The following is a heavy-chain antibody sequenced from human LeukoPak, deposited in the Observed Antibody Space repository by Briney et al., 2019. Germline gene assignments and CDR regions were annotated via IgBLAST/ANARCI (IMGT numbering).Heavy chain of an antibody. CDR2: ISSSGSTI. CDR3: AELGITMIGGV. Sequence: GGSLRPSCAASGFTFSSYEMNWVRQAPGKGLEWASYISSSGSTIYYADSVKGRFTISRDNATNSLYLQMNSLRAEDTAVYYCAELGITMIGGVWGKGTTVTISS. V-gene: IGHV3-48*03. CDR1: GFTFSSYE. J-gene: IGHJ6*04. D-gene: IGHD3-10*02.